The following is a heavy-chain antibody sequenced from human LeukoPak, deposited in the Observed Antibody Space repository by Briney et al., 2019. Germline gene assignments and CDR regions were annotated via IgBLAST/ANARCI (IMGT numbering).Heavy chain of an antibody. J-gene: IGHJ5*02. V-gene: IGHV1-8*01. CDR2: MNPNSGNT. D-gene: IGHD3-10*01. CDR1: GYTFTSYD. CDR3: MVGGVITGVLGGANWFDP. Sequence: GASVKVSCKASGYTFTSYDINWVRQATGQGLEWMGWMNPNSGNTGYAQKFQGRVTMTRNTSISTAYMELSSLRSEDTAVYYCMVGGVITGVLGGANWFDPWGQGTLVTVSS.